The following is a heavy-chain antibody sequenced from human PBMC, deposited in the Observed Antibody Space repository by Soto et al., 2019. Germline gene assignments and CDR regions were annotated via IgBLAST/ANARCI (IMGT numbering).Heavy chain of an antibody. CDR3: ARDQYGHDVGWRFDS. CDR2: IYPGGVNI. J-gene: IGHJ5*01. CDR1: GYSFTSHY. V-gene: IGHV1-46*01. D-gene: IGHD1-1*01. Sequence: GASVKVSCKAIGYSFTSHYMHWVRQAPGQGLEWMGTIYPGGVNIGYAQKFKGRVTMTKDTSTSTVYMELNSLTSEDTAVYYCARDQYGHDVGWRFDSWG.